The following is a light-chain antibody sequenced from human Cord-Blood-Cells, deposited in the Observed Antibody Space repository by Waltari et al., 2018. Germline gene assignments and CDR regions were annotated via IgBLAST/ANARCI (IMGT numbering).Light chain of an antibody. CDR2: WAS. Sequence: DIVMTQSPDSLAVSLGERATINCKSSQSVLYSSTNKNYLAWYQQKPGQPPKLLIYWASTRESGVPDRFSGSGSGTDFTLTISSLQAKDVAVYYCQQYYSTPLTFGGGTKVEIK. J-gene: IGKJ4*01. CDR1: QSVLYSSTNKNY. CDR3: QQYYSTPLT. V-gene: IGKV4-1*01.